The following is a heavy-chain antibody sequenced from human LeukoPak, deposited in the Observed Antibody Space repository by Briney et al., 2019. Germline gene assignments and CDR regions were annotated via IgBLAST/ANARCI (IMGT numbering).Heavy chain of an antibody. CDR2: INPNSGGT. D-gene: IGHD3-22*01. Sequence: GASVKVSCKASGYTFTGYYMHWVRQAPGQGLEWMGWINPNSGGTNYAQKFQGRVTMTRDTSISTAYMELSRLRSDDTAVYYCARDNEHYYDSSGYYSVGDYWGQGTLVTVSS. CDR1: GYTFTGYY. V-gene: IGHV1-2*02. CDR3: ARDNEHYYDSSGYYSVGDY. J-gene: IGHJ4*02.